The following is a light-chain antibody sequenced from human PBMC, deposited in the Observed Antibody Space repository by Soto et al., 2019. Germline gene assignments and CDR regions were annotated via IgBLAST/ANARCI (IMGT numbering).Light chain of an antibody. CDR1: QSVLYSSNNKNY. Sequence: DIVMTQSPDSLGVSLGERATINCKSSQSVLYSSNNKNYLAWYQQKPGQPLKLLIYWASTRDSGVPDRFSGSGSGTDFTLTISSLQAEDVAVYYCQQYYSTPRTFGQGTKVELK. CDR2: WAS. V-gene: IGKV4-1*01. CDR3: QQYYSTPRT. J-gene: IGKJ1*01.